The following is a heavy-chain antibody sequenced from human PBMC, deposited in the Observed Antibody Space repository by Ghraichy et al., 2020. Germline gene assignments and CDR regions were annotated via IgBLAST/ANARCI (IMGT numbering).Heavy chain of an antibody. CDR1: GFIFSNFD. CDR3: AKGKVYSGSSDFDY. D-gene: IGHD1-26*01. CDR2: ISFSADSI. J-gene: IGHJ4*02. Sequence: GGSLRLSCAASGFIFSNFDMSWVRQAHGKGLEWVAAISFSADSIFYADSVKGRFTISRDNSKSSLFLQMNSLRAEDTAVYYCAKGKVYSGSSDFDYWGQGTLVTVSS. V-gene: IGHV3-23*01.